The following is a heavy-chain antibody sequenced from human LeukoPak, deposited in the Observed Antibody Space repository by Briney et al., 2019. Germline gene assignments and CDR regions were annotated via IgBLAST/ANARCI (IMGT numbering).Heavy chain of an antibody. CDR1: GFTFSDYW. V-gene: IGHV3-11*01. D-gene: IGHD3-22*01. Sequence: GGSLRLSCAASGFTFSDYWMSWVRQAPGKGLEWVSYISSSGSTIYYADSVKGRFTISRDNAKNSLYLQMNSLRAEDTAVYYCASNYYYDSSGLDYWGQGTLVTVSS. CDR2: ISSSGSTI. J-gene: IGHJ4*02. CDR3: ASNYYYDSSGLDY.